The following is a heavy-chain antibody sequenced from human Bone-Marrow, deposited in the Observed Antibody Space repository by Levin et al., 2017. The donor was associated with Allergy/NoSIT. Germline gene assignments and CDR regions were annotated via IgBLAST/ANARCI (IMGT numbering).Heavy chain of an antibody. Sequence: GGSLRLSCAASGFTFSSYEMTWVRQAPGKGLEWVSYISGSGSTIYYADSVKGRFTISRDNAKNSLYLQMNSLRAEDTAVYYCATKKTSGISCLDYWGQGTLVTVSS. CDR1: GFTFSSYE. V-gene: IGHV3-48*03. CDR2: ISGSGSTI. CDR3: ATKKTSGISCLDY. D-gene: IGHD2-15*01. J-gene: IGHJ4*02.